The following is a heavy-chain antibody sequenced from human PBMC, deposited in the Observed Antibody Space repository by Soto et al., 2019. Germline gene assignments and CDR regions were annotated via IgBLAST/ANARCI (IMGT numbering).Heavy chain of an antibody. CDR2: IYHSGST. J-gene: IGHJ6*02. D-gene: IGHD3-10*01. CDR1: GGSISSGGYS. Sequence: QLQLQESGSGLVKPSQTLSLTCAVSGGSISSGGYSWSWIRQPPGKGLEWIGYIYHSGSTYYNPSLKSRVTISADRSKNQFSLKLSSVTAADTAVYYCASMVRGVNPLYYYYGMDVWGQGTTVTVSS. V-gene: IGHV4-30-2*01. CDR3: ASMVRGVNPLYYYYGMDV.